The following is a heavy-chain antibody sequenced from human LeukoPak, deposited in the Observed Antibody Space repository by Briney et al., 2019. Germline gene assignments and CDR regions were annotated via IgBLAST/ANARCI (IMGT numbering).Heavy chain of an antibody. CDR1: GGSFSGHY. Sequence: SDTLSLTCAVSGGSFSGHYWSWIRQSPGEGLEWIGEITERGSTNCNPSLKSRVTISRDTSKNHFSLKVSSVAAADTAVYYCARGPITENGTIHSPHAWGQGTLVTVSS. CDR2: ITERGST. D-gene: IGHD1-14*01. V-gene: IGHV4-34*01. CDR3: ARGPITENGTIHSPHA. J-gene: IGHJ5*02.